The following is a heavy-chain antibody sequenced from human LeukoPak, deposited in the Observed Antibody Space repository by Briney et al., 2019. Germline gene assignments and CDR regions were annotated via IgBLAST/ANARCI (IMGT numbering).Heavy chain of an antibody. D-gene: IGHD3-22*01. CDR2: IYPGDSDT. J-gene: IGHJ6*02. Sequence: HGESLKISCKGSGYSFTSYWIGWVRQMPGKGLEWMGIIYPGDSDTRYSPSFQGQVTISADKSISTAYLQWSSLKASDSAMYYCARRRSDMIAGYYYYGMDVWGQGTTVTVSS. V-gene: IGHV5-51*01. CDR1: GYSFTSYW. CDR3: ARRRSDMIAGYYYYGMDV.